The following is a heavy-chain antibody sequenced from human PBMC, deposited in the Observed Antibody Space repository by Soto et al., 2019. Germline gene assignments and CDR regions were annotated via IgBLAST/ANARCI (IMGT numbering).Heavy chain of an antibody. V-gene: IGHV3-23*01. CDR2: MSGSGGST. Sequence: GGSLRLSCAASGFTCSDYAISWVRQSPGKGLEWVSAMSGSGGSTYYADSVKGRFTISRDNSKNTVYLQMSSLRGEDTAVYYSGKTFGSNWLLDYWGQGTPVTV. CDR3: GKTFGSNWLLDY. J-gene: IGHJ4*02. D-gene: IGHD5-18*01. CDR1: GFTCSDYA.